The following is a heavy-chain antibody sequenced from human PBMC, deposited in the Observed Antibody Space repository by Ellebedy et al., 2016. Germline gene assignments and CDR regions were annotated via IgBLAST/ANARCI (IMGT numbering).Heavy chain of an antibody. CDR3: AIWRSVDDAFDI. D-gene: IGHD6-19*01. J-gene: IGHJ3*02. V-gene: IGHV5-10-1*01. CDR1: GYSFTSYW. CDR2: IDPSDSYT. Sequence: GGSLRLSCKGSGYSFTSYWISWVRQMPGKGLEWMGRIDPSDSYTNYSPSFQGHVTISADKSISTAYLQWSSLKASDTAMYYCAIWRSVDDAFDIWGQGTMVTVSS.